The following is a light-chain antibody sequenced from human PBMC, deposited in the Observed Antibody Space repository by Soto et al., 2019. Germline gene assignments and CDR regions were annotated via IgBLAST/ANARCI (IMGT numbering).Light chain of an antibody. V-gene: IGKV3-15*01. CDR2: GAS. Sequence: EIVMTQSPATLSVSPGESATLSCRASQSVSSHLVWYQQKPGQAPRPLIYGASTRATGVPARFSGSGSGTEFTLTISSLQSGDFAVYYCQQGKNWPWTFGQGTKVEIK. J-gene: IGKJ1*01. CDR3: QQGKNWPWT. CDR1: QSVSSH.